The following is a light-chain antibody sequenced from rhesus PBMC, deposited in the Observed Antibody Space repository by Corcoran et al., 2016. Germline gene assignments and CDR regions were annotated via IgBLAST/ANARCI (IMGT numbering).Light chain of an antibody. CDR1: ESGGSY. V-gene: IGKV3-40*03. CDR3: QQYTDLLPLT. J-gene: IGKJ4*01. Sequence: EIVMTQSPATLSLSTGETATLSGRASESGGSYLAWDRQKPGQAPKLLVHRAYCRDTGIPDRFIGSGARTEFTRPISSLEPEDVGVYHCQQYTDLLPLTFVGGTKVAI. CDR2: RAY.